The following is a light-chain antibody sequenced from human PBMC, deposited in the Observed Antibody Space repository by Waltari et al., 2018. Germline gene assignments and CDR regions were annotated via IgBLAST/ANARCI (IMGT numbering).Light chain of an antibody. Sequence: EIVLTQSPGTLSLSPGERTTLSCRASQSVSRFLAWYQQKPGQAPRLLIYDASSRATGIPDRFSGSGSGTDFSLTISRLEPEDFAVYYCQKYGSLPATFGQGTKXEIK. J-gene: IGKJ1*01. V-gene: IGKV3-20*01. CDR3: QKYGSLPAT. CDR1: QSVSRF. CDR2: DAS.